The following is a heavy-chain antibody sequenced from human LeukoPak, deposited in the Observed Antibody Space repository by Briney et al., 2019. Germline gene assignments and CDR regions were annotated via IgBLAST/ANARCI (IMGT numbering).Heavy chain of an antibody. CDR2: IYYSGNT. Sequence: SETLSLTCTFSGGSISSYYWIWIRQPPGKGLEWIGFIYYSGNTNYNPSLKSRVSISVDTSKNQFSLKLRSVTAADTAVYYCASAREYSSSSGRAYYFDYXXXXXXXTVSX. D-gene: IGHD6-6*01. J-gene: IGHJ4*03. CDR1: GGSISSYY. CDR3: ASAREYSSSSGRAYYFDY. V-gene: IGHV4-59*01.